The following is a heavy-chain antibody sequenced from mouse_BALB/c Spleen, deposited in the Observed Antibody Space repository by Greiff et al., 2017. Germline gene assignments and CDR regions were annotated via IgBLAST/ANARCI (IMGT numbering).Heavy chain of an antibody. Sequence: EVKLMESGGGLVKPGGSLKLSCAASGFTFSSYTMSWVRQTPEKRLEWVATISSGGSYTYYPDSVKGRFTISRDNAKNTLYLQMSSLKSEDTAMYYCTRSYRYDYFDYWGQGTTLTVSS. CDR3: TRSYRYDYFDY. D-gene: IGHD2-14*01. CDR1: GFTFSSYT. J-gene: IGHJ2*01. CDR2: ISSGGSYT. V-gene: IGHV5-6-4*01.